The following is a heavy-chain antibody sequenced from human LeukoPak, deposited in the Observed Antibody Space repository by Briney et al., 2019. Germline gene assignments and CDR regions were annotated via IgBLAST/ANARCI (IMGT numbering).Heavy chain of an antibody. CDR3: ARGEDIVVVVAAEALN. Sequence: ASVKVSCKASGYTFTGYYMHWVRQAPGQGLEWMGWINSNSGGTNYAQKFQGRVTMTRDTSISTAYMELSRLRSDDTAVYYCARGEDIVVVVAAEALNWGQGTLVTVSS. CDR2: INSNSGGT. J-gene: IGHJ4*02. V-gene: IGHV1-2*02. D-gene: IGHD2-15*01. CDR1: GYTFTGYY.